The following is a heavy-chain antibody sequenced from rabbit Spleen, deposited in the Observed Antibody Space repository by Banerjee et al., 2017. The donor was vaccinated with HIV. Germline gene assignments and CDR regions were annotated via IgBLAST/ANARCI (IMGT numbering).Heavy chain of an antibody. V-gene: IGHV1S40*01. CDR1: GFSFSDRDV. D-gene: IGHD1-1*01. CDR2: INVLTGKA. Sequence: QQVVESGGGLVKPGASLTLTCTASGFSFSDRDVMCWVRQAPGKGLTWIACINVLTGKAVYASWAKGRFTFSRTSSTTVTLRMTSLTVADTATYFCARDLVAVIGWNFSLWGQGTLVTVS. CDR3: ARDLVAVIGWNFSL. J-gene: IGHJ6*01.